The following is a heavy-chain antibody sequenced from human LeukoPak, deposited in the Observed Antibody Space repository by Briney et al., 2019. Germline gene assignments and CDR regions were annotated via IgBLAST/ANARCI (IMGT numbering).Heavy chain of an antibody. V-gene: IGHV1-69*13. J-gene: IGHJ4*02. Sequence: ASVTVSCKASGGTFSSYAISWVRQAPGQGLEWMGGIIPIFGTANYAQKFQGRVTITADESTSTAYMELSSLRSEDTAVYYCARDGKAAAGGFDYWGQGTLVTVSS. CDR3: ARDGKAAAGGFDY. CDR1: GGTFSSYA. CDR2: IIPIFGTA. D-gene: IGHD6-13*01.